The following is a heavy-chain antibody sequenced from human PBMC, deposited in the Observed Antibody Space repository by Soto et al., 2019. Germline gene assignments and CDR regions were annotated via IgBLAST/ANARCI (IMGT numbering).Heavy chain of an antibody. Sequence: GGSLRLSCAASGFTFSSYSTNWVRQAPGKGLEWVSYISSSSSTIYYADSVKGRFTISRDNAKNSLYLQMNSLRDEDTAVYYCASSSSSSIGFDYWGQGTLVTVSS. D-gene: IGHD6-6*01. CDR3: ASSSSSSIGFDY. CDR2: ISSSSSTI. CDR1: GFTFSSYS. V-gene: IGHV3-48*02. J-gene: IGHJ4*02.